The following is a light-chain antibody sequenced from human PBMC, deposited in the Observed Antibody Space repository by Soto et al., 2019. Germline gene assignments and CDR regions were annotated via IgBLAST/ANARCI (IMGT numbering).Light chain of an antibody. Sequence: EIVMTQSPATLSVSPGERATLSCRASQSFSSSLAWYQQKPGQAPRLLIYDTSARATGIPARFSGSGSGTEFTLTISSLQSEDFAVYYCQQYNNWPFPFGGGTKFEI. CDR2: DTS. CDR1: QSFSSS. J-gene: IGKJ4*01. CDR3: QQYNNWPFP. V-gene: IGKV3-15*01.